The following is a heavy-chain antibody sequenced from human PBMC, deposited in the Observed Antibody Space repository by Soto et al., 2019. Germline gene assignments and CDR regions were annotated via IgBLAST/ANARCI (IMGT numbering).Heavy chain of an antibody. V-gene: IGHV1-2*02. CDR2: INPDSGAP. CDR1: GYTFTGYY. CDR3: ARGSPTQYYNSSGYYSNDAFEF. Sequence: ASVKVSCKTSGYTFTGYYMHWVRQAPGQGLEWMGWINPDSGAPRYPQKFQGRVTTTRDTSISTVYMELSRLRSDDTAVYYCARGSPTQYYNSSGYYSNDAFEFWGQGSMVTVSS. D-gene: IGHD3-22*01. J-gene: IGHJ3*01.